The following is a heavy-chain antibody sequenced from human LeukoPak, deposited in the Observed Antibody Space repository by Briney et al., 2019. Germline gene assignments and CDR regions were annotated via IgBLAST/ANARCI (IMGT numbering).Heavy chain of an antibody. V-gene: IGHV3-48*03. CDR1: GFTFSSYE. CDR2: ISSSGSTI. Sequence: GGSLRLSCAASGFTFSSYETNWVRQAPGKGLEWVSYISSSGSTIYYADSVKGRFTISRDNAKNSLYLQMNSLRAEDTAVYYCARDLVPSVRYSSGSTGYWGQGTLVTVSS. CDR3: ARDLVPSVRYSSGSTGY. D-gene: IGHD6-19*01. J-gene: IGHJ4*02.